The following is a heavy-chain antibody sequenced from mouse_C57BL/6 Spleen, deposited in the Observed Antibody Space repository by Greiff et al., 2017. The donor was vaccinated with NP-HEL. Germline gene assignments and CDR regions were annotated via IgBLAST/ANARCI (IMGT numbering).Heavy chain of an antibody. J-gene: IGHJ2*01. CDR2: IDPSDSYT. D-gene: IGHD1-1*01. CDR3: ARYYYGSSYGFDY. Sequence: VQLQQPGAELVKPGASVKLSCKASGYTFTSYWMQWVKQRPGQGLEWIGEIDPSDSYTNYNQKFKGKAKLTVDTSSSTAYMQLSSLTSEDSAVYYCARYYYGSSYGFDYWGQGTTLTVSS. CDR1: GYTFTSYW. V-gene: IGHV1-50*01.